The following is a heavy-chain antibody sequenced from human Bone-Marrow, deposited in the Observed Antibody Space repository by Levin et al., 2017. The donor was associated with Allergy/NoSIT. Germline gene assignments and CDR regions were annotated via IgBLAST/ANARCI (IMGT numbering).Heavy chain of an antibody. CDR2: IKSENNGGTT. CDR1: GFSFSYAW. Sequence: GGSLRLSCAASGFSFSYAWMTWVRQAPGKGLEWIGRIKSENNGGTTDYAAPVKGRFTISRDDSRNTVYLQMNSLIIEDSGVYYCTTEGISETRWYYNGMDVWGQGTTVTVSS. CDR3: TTEGISETRWYYNGMDV. D-gene: IGHD1-20*01. V-gene: IGHV3-15*01. J-gene: IGHJ6*02.